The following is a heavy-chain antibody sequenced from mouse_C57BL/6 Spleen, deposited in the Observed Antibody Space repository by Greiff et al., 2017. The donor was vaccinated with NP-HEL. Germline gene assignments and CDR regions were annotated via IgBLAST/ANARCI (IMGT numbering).Heavy chain of an antibody. CDR1: GYTFTSYW. D-gene: IGHD2-12*01. Sequence: QVHVKQPGAELVRPGSSVKLSCKASGYTFTSYWMDWVKQRPGQGLEWIGNIYPSDSETHYNQKFKDKATLTVDKSSSTAYMQLSSLTSEDSAVYYCARARYDGDYWGQGTTLTVSS. CDR3: ARARYDGDY. J-gene: IGHJ2*01. CDR2: IYPSDSET. V-gene: IGHV1-61*01.